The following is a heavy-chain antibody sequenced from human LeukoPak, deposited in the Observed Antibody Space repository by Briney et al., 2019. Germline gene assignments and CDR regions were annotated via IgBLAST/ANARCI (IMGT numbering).Heavy chain of an antibody. V-gene: IGHV3-23*01. CDR2: ISGSGGST. D-gene: IGHD3-16*01. CDR1: GFTFSSYA. J-gene: IGHJ4*02. Sequence: GGSLRLSCAASGFTFSSYAMSWVRQAPGKGLEWVSAISGSGGSTYYADSVKGRFTISRDNSKNTLYLQMNSLRAEDTAVYYCTKARQSYVWVDYWGQGTLVTVSS. CDR3: TKARQSYVWVDY.